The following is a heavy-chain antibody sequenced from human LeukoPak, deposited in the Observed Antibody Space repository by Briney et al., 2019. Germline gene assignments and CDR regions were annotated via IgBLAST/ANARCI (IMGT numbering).Heavy chain of an antibody. J-gene: IGHJ4*02. Sequence: SVKVSCKASGYTFTGYDINWVRPAAGRGGGWMGWMNPTSGNTAYAQKVQGRVTMTRSTSKNTAYMELSSLTSDDTAVYYCARESGFYASGSRFWGQGTLVIVSS. D-gene: IGHD3-10*01. CDR2: MNPTSGNT. CDR1: GYTFTGYD. CDR3: ARESGFYASGSRF. V-gene: IGHV1-8*01.